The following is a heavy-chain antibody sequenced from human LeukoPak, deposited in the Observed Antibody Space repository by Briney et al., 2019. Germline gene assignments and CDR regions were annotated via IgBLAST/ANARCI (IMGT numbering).Heavy chain of an antibody. J-gene: IGHJ4*02. CDR1: GGSISPYY. V-gene: IGHV4-59*01. CDR3: ARATSTGYFYFAS. Sequence: SETLSLTCTVSGGSISPYYWSWIRQPPGKSLAWIGYIYYSGSTTSYPSLKSRVTMSVDTSKNQFSLKVNSVTAADTAVYYCARATSTGYFYFASWGQGTLVTVSS. D-gene: IGHD3-22*01. CDR2: IYYSGST.